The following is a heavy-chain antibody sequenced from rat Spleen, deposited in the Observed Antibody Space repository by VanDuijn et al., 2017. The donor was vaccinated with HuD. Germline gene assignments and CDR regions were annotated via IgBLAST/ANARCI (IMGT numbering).Heavy chain of an antibody. D-gene: IGHD1-2*01. J-gene: IGHJ4*01. CDR1: GFTFNNYW. CDR3: AKQLYEVMDA. CDR2: ISYDGSST. V-gene: IGHV5-29*01. Sequence: EVQLVESDGGLVQPGRSLKLSCVASGFTFNNYWMTWIRQAPGKGLEWVATISYDGSSTYYRDSVKGRFTISRDNAKSTLYLQMDSLRSEDTATYYCAKQLYEVMDAWGQGASVTVSS.